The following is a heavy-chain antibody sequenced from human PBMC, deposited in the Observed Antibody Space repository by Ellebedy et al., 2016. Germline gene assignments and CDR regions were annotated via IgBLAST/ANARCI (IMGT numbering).Heavy chain of an antibody. CDR2: INAGNGYI. Sequence: ASVKVSCKASGYTFTSYSIHWFRQAPGQRPEWMGWINAGNGYITYSQKFQDRVTITKDTSASTAYMELSSLRSEDTSVYYCARDSGRASHFRTCGDYWGQGTLVTVSS. D-gene: IGHD1-14*01. CDR3: ARDSGRASHFRTCGDY. CDR1: GYTFTSYS. J-gene: IGHJ4*02. V-gene: IGHV1-3*01.